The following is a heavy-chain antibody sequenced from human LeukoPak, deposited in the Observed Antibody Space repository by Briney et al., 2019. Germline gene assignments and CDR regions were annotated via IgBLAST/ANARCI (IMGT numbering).Heavy chain of an antibody. CDR2: INAGNGNT. J-gene: IGHJ6*02. Sequence: ASVKVSCKASGYTFTSYAMHWVRQAPGQRLEWMGWINAGNGNTKYSQKFQGRVTITRDTSASTAYMELSSLRSEDTAVYYCARVGTNHIAVAESYYYGMDVWGQGTTVTVSS. V-gene: IGHV1-3*01. CDR1: GYTFTSYA. D-gene: IGHD6-19*01. CDR3: ARVGTNHIAVAESYYYGMDV.